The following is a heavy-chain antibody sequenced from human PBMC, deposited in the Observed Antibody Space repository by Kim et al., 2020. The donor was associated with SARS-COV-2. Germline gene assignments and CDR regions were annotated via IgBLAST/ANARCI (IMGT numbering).Heavy chain of an antibody. CDR2: IIPIFGTA. CDR1: GGTFSSYA. J-gene: IGHJ6*02. D-gene: IGHD3-9*01. CDR3: ARGRDYDILTGYTPYYYGMDV. Sequence: SVKVSCKASGGTFSSYAISWVRQAPGQGLEWMGGIIPIFGTANYAQKFQGRVTITADESTSTAYMELSSLRSEDTAVYYCARGRDYDILTGYTPYYYGMDVWGQGTTVTVSS. V-gene: IGHV1-69*13.